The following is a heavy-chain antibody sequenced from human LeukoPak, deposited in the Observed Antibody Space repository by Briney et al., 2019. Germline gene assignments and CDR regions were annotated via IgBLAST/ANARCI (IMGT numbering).Heavy chain of an antibody. CDR1: GGSFSGYY. CDR3: ARALRLGYYFDY. CDR2: IYYSGST. J-gene: IGHJ4*02. Sequence: SETLSLTCAVYGGSFSGYYWSWIRQPPGKGLEWIGYIYYSGSTNYNPSLKSRVTISVDTSKNQFSLKLSSVTAADTAVYYCARALRLGYYFDYWGQGTLVTVSS. D-gene: IGHD3-16*01. V-gene: IGHV4-59*01.